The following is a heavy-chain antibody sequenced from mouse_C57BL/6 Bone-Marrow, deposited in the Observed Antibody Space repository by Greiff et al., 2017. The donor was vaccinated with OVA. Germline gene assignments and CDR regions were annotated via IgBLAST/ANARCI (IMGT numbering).Heavy chain of an antibody. CDR3: ARFPTIYYYPFAY. J-gene: IGHJ3*01. CDR1: GYTFTDYY. V-gene: IGHV1-19*01. Sequence: VQLKQSGPVLVKPGASVRMSCKASGYTFTDYYMNWVKQSHGKSLEWIGVINPYNGGTSYNQKFKGKATLTVDKSSSTAYMELNSLTSEDSAVYYCARFPTIYYYPFAYWGQGTLVTVSA. CDR2: INPYNGGT. D-gene: IGHD1-1*01.